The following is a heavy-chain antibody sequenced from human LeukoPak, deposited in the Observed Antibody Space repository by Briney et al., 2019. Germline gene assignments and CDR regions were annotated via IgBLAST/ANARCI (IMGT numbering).Heavy chain of an antibody. D-gene: IGHD6-13*01. CDR2: ISGSGGST. J-gene: IGHJ4*02. CDR1: GFTFSSYA. Sequence: PGGSLRLSCAASGFTFSSYAMSWVRQAPGKGLEWVSAISGSGGSTFYADSVKGRFTISRDNSKNTLYLQMNSLRAEDTAVYYCAREGSSWGYYFDYWGQGTLVTVSS. CDR3: AREGSSWGYYFDY. V-gene: IGHV3-23*01.